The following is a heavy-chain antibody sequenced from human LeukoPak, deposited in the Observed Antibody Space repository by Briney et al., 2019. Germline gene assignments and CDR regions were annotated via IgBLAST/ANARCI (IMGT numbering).Heavy chain of an antibody. D-gene: IGHD3-3*01. Sequence: PGGSLRLSCADSGFTFSSHWMHWVRQAPGKGLVWVSRIKYDASSTSYADSVKGRFTISRDNAKNTLYLQMNSLRAEDTAVYYCARVVPYDFWSGPPGRYYYMDVWGKGTTVTVSS. V-gene: IGHV3-74*01. CDR1: GFTFSSHW. J-gene: IGHJ6*03. CDR3: ARVVPYDFWSGPPGRYYYMDV. CDR2: IKYDASST.